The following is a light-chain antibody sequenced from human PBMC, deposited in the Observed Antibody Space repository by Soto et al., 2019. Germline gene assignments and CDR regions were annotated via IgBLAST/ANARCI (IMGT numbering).Light chain of an antibody. CDR2: AAS. CDR1: QNIVNF. J-gene: IGKJ4*01. Sequence: DIQMTQSPSSLSASVGDRVTITCRASQNIVNFLNWYQQKPGKAPKVLIYAASSLQSGVPARFSGSGSGTDFTLTISSLQPEDFATYYCQQSDSTPLTFGGGTKVEI. CDR3: QQSDSTPLT. V-gene: IGKV1-39*01.